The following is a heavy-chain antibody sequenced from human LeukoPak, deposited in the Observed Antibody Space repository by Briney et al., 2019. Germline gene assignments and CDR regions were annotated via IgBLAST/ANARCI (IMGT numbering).Heavy chain of an antibody. CDR3: ARGAGTTKRLWFDP. J-gene: IGHJ5*02. CDR1: GGSISSYY. D-gene: IGHD1-1*01. Sequence: SETLSLTCTVSGGSISSYYWSWIRQPAGTGLEWIGRIYSSGFTNYNPSLKSRVTISLDTSKNQFSLKLSSVTAADTAVYYCARGAGTTKRLWFDPWGQGTLVTVSS. CDR2: IYSSGFT. V-gene: IGHV4-4*07.